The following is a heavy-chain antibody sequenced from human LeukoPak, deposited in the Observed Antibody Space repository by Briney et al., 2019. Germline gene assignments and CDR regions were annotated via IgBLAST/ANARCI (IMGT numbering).Heavy chain of an antibody. CDR1: GSTFSSHT. CDR2: ISSTSSII. Sequence: GGSLRLSCAASGSTFSSHTMSWVRQAPGKGLEWISYISSTSSIIYYADSVKGRFTTSRDNAKNSLYLQMSSLRAEDTAVYYCARNLPAADYWGQGTLVTVSS. D-gene: IGHD2-2*01. CDR3: ARNLPAADY. J-gene: IGHJ4*02. V-gene: IGHV3-48*04.